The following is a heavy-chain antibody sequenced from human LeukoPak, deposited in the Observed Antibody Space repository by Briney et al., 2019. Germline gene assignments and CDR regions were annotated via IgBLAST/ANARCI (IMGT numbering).Heavy chain of an antibody. J-gene: IGHJ4*02. CDR1: GYTFTSYG. Sequence: ASVKVSCKASGYTFTSYGISWVRQAPGQGLEWMGWISAYNGNTNYAQRLQGRVTMTTDTSTSTAYMELRSLRSDDTAVYYCAKDPSYYGSTSNNDYWGQGTLVTVSS. V-gene: IGHV1-18*01. D-gene: IGHD3-10*01. CDR2: ISAYNGNT. CDR3: AKDPSYYGSTSNNDY.